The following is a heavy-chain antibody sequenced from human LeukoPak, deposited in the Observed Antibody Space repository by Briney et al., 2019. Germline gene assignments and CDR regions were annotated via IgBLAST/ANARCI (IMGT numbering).Heavy chain of an antibody. J-gene: IGHJ4*02. Sequence: PSETLSLTCTVSGGSVSSGSYYWSWIRQPPGKGLEWIGYIYYSGSTNYNPSLKSRVTISVDTSKNQFSLKLSSVTAADTAVYYCATQTATGCSSGWSTRIDYWGQGTLVTVSS. CDR3: ATQTATGCSSGWSTRIDY. V-gene: IGHV4-61*01. CDR1: GGSVSSGSYY. D-gene: IGHD6-19*01. CDR2: IYYSGST.